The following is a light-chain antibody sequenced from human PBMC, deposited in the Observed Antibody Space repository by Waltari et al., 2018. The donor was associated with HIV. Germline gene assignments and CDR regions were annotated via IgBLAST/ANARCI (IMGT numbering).Light chain of an antibody. CDR3: SSYRSSNNVA. J-gene: IGLJ3*02. CDR1: SSDVGGHYY. V-gene: IGLV2-14*01. CDR2: AVT. Sequence: QPALTQPASVSGFLGQSITIPCTGTSSDVGGHYYVSSYQQRPGKVPELLIYAVTIRPPAISSRFSGSKSGNTASLTISGLQADDEADYYCSSYRSSNNVAFGTGTKVTVL.